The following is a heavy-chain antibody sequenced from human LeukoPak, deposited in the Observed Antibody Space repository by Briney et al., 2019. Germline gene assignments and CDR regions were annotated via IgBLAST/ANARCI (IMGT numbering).Heavy chain of an antibody. CDR2: ISGSGGST. Sequence: PGGSLRLSCAASGFTFSNYGIHWVRQAPGKGLEWVSAISGSGGSTYYADSVKGRFTISRDNSKNTLYLQTNSLRAEDTAVYYCARDSGDYSSPVDYWGQGTLVTVSS. D-gene: IGHD1-26*01. CDR1: GFTFSNYG. V-gene: IGHV3-23*01. CDR3: ARDSGDYSSPVDY. J-gene: IGHJ4*02.